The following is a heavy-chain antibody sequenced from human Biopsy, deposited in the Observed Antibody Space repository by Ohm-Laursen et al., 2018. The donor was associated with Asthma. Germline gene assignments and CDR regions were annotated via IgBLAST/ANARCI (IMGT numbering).Heavy chain of an antibody. J-gene: IGHJ4*02. CDR3: ARGDSSNWSHYYFDY. CDR1: GLAVSRDY. Sequence: LSCAASGLAVSRDYMFWVRQAPGKGLEWVSVIYSGGTSHTADSVRGRFTISRDYSKNTLYLQMHSLRAEDTAVYYCARGDSSNWSHYYFDYWGQGTLVTVSS. V-gene: IGHV3-53*01. D-gene: IGHD3-22*01. CDR2: IYSGGTS.